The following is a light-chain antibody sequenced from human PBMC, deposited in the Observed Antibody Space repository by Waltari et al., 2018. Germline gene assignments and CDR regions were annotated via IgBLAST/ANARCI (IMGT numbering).Light chain of an antibody. Sequence: EIVLTQSPDILSLSPGGRVTLSCRASQIIRSNNLAWYQQKLGQAPRLLIYGASTRATGIPDRFSGSGSGTDFTLTISRLEPEDFAVYYCQQYGTSPPITFGQGTRLEIK. CDR3: QQYGTSPPIT. V-gene: IGKV3-20*01. CDR1: QIIRSNN. CDR2: GAS. J-gene: IGKJ5*01.